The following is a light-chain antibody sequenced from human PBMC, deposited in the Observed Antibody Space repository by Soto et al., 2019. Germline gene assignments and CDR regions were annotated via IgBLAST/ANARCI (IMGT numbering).Light chain of an antibody. J-gene: IGLJ2*01. V-gene: IGLV2-14*02. Sequence: QSVLTQPASVSGSTGQSITISCTGSTSDIGSYNLVSWYQQSPGNARKLMIYECNKRLAEVSIRCSGSRFGNTAVLTISGLQDEDEADYYCSSYIISSVLIVGGGTK. CDR1: TSDIGSYNL. CDR3: SSYIISSVLI. CDR2: ECN.